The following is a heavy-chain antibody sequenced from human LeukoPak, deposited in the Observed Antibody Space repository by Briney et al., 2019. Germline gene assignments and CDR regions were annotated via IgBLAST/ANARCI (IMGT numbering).Heavy chain of an antibody. CDR2: IRSKANSYAT. CDR1: GFTFSGSA. J-gene: IGHJ4*02. V-gene: IGHV3-73*01. D-gene: IGHD2-15*01. CDR3: AKENLYCSGGSCYSMDY. Sequence: QAGGSLRLSCTASGFTFSGSAMHWVRQASGKGPEWVGRIRSKANSYATVYAASVKGRFTISRDDSKNTAYLQMNSLKTEDTAVYYCAKENLYCSGGSCYSMDYWGQGTLVTVSS.